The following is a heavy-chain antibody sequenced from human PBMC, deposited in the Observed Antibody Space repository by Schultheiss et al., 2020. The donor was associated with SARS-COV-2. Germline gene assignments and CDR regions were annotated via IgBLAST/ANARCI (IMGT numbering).Heavy chain of an antibody. V-gene: IGHV3-33*01. CDR3: ARASPYFDY. CDR1: GFTFSSYG. CDR2: IWYDGSNK. J-gene: IGHJ4*02. Sequence: GESLKISCAASGFTFSSYGMHWVRQAPGKGLEWVAVIWYDGSNKYYADSVKGRFTISRDTSKNTLYLQLNSLRAEDTAVYYCARASPYFDYWGQGALVTVSS.